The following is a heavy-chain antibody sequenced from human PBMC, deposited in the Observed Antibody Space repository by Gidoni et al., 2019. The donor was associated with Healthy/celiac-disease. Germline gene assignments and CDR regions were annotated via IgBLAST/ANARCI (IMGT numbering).Heavy chain of an antibody. CDR3: ARGRQWLALYYFDY. D-gene: IGHD6-19*01. Sequence: QVQLVESGGGVVQPGRSLRLSCEASGFTFSSYAMHWVRQAPGKGLEWVAVISYDGSNKYYADSVKGRFTISRDNSKNTLYLQMNSLRAEDTAVYYCARGRQWLALYYFDYWGQGTLVTVSS. J-gene: IGHJ4*02. V-gene: IGHV3-30-3*01. CDR2: ISYDGSNK. CDR1: GFTFSSYA.